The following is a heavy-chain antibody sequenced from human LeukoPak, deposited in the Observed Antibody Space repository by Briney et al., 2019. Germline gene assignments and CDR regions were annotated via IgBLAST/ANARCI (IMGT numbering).Heavy chain of an antibody. CDR1: GGSMSPYH. Sequence: PETLSLTCTVSGGSMSPYHWGWIRQPPGKGLEWTGYIYYSGSTNYNPSLNSRVTISADTSKNQFSLRLSSVTAADTAIYYCARAVSGRFDYWGQGTLVTVSS. D-gene: IGHD6-19*01. CDR2: IYYSGST. V-gene: IGHV4-59*08. CDR3: ARAVSGRFDY. J-gene: IGHJ4*02.